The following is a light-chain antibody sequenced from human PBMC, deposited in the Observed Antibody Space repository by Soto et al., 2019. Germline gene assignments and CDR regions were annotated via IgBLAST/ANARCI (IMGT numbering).Light chain of an antibody. J-gene: IGLJ2*01. CDR3: SSYTSSSSLVV. CDR2: DVT. CDR1: SSDVGGYNY. Sequence: QSALTQPASVSGSPGQSITISCAGTSSDVGGYNYVSWYQQHLGKAPRLMIYDVTNRPSGVSNRFSGSKSGNTASLTISGRQDEDEADYYCSSYTSSSSLVVFGGGTKVTVL. V-gene: IGLV2-14*01.